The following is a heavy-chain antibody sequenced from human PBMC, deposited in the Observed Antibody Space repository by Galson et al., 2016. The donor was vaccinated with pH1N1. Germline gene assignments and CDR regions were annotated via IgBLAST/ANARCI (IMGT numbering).Heavy chain of an antibody. CDR1: GISFSDYW. CDR2: IKQDGSEI. Sequence: SLRLSCAASGISFSDYWISWVRQAPGKGLEWVANIKQDGSEIYYVDSVKGRCTISRDNAKNSVSLQMNSLRVEDTGVYYCVRAIGGAASYWGQGTLVTVSS. D-gene: IGHD6-13*01. J-gene: IGHJ4*02. V-gene: IGHV3-7*01. CDR3: VRAIGGAASY.